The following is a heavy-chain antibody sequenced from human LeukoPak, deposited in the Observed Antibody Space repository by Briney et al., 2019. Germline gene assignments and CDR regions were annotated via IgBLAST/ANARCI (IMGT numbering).Heavy chain of an antibody. D-gene: IGHD2-15*01. J-gene: IGHJ4*02. V-gene: IGHV3-30*02. CDR2: IRYDGSNK. CDR1: GFTFSSYG. Sequence: GGSLRLSCAASGFTFSSYGMHWVRQAPGKGLEWVAFIRYDGSNKYYADSVKGRFTISRDNSENTLYLQMNSLRAEDTAVYYCASVGYCSGGSCPAPFDYWGQGTLVTVSS. CDR3: ASVGYCSGGSCPAPFDY.